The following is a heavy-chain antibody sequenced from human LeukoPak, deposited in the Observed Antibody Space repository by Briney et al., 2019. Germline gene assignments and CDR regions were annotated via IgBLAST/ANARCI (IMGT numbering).Heavy chain of an antibody. V-gene: IGHV3-30-3*01. J-gene: IGHJ6*02. CDR3: AREADIVVVPAAIYYYYGMDV. Sequence: PGGSLRLSCAASGFTFSSYAMHWVRQAPGKGLEGVAVISYDGSNKYYADSVKGRFTISRDNSKNTLYLQMISLRAEDTAVYYCAREADIVVVPAAIYYYYGMDVWGQGTTVTVSS. D-gene: IGHD2-2*02. CDR2: ISYDGSNK. CDR1: GFTFSSYA.